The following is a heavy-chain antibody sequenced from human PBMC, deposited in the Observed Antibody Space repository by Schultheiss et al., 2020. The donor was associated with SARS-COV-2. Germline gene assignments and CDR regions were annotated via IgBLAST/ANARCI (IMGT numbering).Heavy chain of an antibody. D-gene: IGHD3-16*02. CDR1: GFSLSTSGVG. J-gene: IGHJ4*02. CDR3: AHIMLKFGGVIVFDY. V-gene: IGHV2-5*02. CDR2: IYWDDDK. Sequence: SGPTLVKPTQTLTLTCTFSGFSLSTSGVGVGWIRQPPGKALEWLALIYWDDDKRYSPSLKSRFTLTKDNSKNQVVLTMTNMDPEDTATYYCAHIMLKFGGVIVFDYWGQGTLVTVSS.